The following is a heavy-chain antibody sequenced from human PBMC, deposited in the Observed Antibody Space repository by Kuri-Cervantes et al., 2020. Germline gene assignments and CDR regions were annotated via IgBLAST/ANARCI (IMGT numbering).Heavy chain of an antibody. CDR3: ARGSSSGSGSYWRGAASTNYYGMDV. Sequence: LSCTVSGGSISSYYWSWIRQPPGKGLEWIGYIYYSGSTNYNPSLKSRVTISVDTSKNQFSLKLSSVTAADTAVYYCARGSSSGSGSYWRGAASTNYYGMDVWGQGTTVTVSS. V-gene: IGHV4-59*01. J-gene: IGHJ6*02. CDR2: IYYSGST. CDR1: GGSISSYY. D-gene: IGHD3-10*01.